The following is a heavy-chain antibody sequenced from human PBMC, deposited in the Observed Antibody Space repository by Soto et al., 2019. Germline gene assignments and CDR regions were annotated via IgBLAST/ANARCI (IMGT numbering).Heavy chain of an antibody. J-gene: IGHJ4*02. V-gene: IGHV4-30-4*01. D-gene: IGHD6-13*01. CDR2: IYYSWST. CDR1: GGSISSGGYY. CDR3: AREIAAGRFDY. Sequence: PSETLSLTCTVSGGSISSGGYYWSWIRQPPGKGLEWIGYIYYSWSTYYNPSLKSRVTISVDTSKNQFSLKLSSVTAADTAVYYCAREIAAGRFDYWGQGTLVNASS.